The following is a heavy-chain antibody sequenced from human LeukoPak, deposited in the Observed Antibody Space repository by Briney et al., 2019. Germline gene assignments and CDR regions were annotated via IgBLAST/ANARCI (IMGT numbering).Heavy chain of an antibody. CDR2: ISSSSSYI. Sequence: GGSLRLSCAASGFTFSSYSMNWVRQAPGKGLEWVSSISSSSSYIYYADSVKGRFTISRDNAKNSLYLQMNSLRAEDTAVYYCARATSTQIWSGLYYYYYCMDVWGKGTTVTVSS. D-gene: IGHD3-3*01. V-gene: IGHV3-21*01. J-gene: IGHJ6*03. CDR1: GFTFSSYS. CDR3: ARATSTQIWSGLYYYYYCMDV.